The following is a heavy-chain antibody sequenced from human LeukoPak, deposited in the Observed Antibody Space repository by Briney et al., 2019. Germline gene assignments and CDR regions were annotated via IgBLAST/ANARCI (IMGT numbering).Heavy chain of an antibody. Sequence: ASVKVSCKASGYTFSDYSITWVRQAPGQGLEWMGWISPYNADTNYAQTFQGRVTMTTDRSTRTAYMELRNLRSDDTAVYYCARVTTVTRSPWSWGPKKIGQEVNWFDPWGQGTLITVS. CDR3: ARVTTVTRSPWSWGPKKIGQEVNWFDP. D-gene: IGHD4-17*01. J-gene: IGHJ5*02. CDR2: ISPYNADT. CDR1: GYTFSDYS. V-gene: IGHV1-18*01.